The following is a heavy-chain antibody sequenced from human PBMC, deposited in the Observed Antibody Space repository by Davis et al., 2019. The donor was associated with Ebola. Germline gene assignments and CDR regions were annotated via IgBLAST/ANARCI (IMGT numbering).Heavy chain of an antibody. Sequence: GGSLRLSCAASGFTFSSYGMHWVRQAPGKGLEWVAVISYDGSNKYYADSVKGRFTISRDNSKNTVYLQMNSLRAEDTAVYYCARVWGYCSGGSCYSDWYFDLWGRGTLVTVSS. CDR3: ARVWGYCSGGSCYSDWYFDL. D-gene: IGHD2-15*01. CDR1: GFTFSSYG. J-gene: IGHJ2*01. V-gene: IGHV3-30*03. CDR2: ISYDGSNK.